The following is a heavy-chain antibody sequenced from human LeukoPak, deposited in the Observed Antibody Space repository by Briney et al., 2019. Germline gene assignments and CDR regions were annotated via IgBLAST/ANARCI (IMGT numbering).Heavy chain of an antibody. CDR1: GFTFSSYW. V-gene: IGHV3-74*01. CDR3: ARESPDYYGSGSYPTAPFDY. Sequence: PGGSLRLSCAASGFTFSSYWMHWVRQAPGKGLVWVSRINGDGSSTSYADSVKGRFTISRDNAKNTLYLQMNSLRAEDTAVYYCARESPDYYGSGSYPTAPFDYWGQGTLVTVSS. D-gene: IGHD3-10*01. CDR2: INGDGSST. J-gene: IGHJ4*02.